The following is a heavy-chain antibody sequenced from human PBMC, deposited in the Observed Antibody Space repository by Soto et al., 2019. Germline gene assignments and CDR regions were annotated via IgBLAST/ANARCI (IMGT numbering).Heavy chain of an antibody. D-gene: IGHD7-27*01. Sequence: QVQLVQSGAEVRKPGSSVKVSCKASGGTFDKRAIYWMRQAPGQGLECMGGIVPRFGTTNYAQKFQARVTITADEATSAAYLEVSNLTPDYTAVYYCARGPDDGGLGITVDIWGQWTMVAVSS. CDR3: ARGPDDGGLGITVDI. CDR2: IVPRFGTT. V-gene: IGHV1-69*12. CDR1: GGTFDKRA. J-gene: IGHJ3*02.